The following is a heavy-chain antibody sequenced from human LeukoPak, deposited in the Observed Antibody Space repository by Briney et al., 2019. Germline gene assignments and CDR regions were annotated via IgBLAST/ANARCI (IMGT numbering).Heavy chain of an antibody. J-gene: IGHJ4*02. CDR2: INPSGDNT. D-gene: IGHD5-12*01. CDR1: GYTFTNYC. CDR3: ARVRGYSGYDYQYYFDY. Sequence: ASVKVSCKASGYTFTNYCIHWVRQAPGQGLEWIGIINPSGDNTWYAQKFQGRVTMTRDMATSKDYLELRSLRSDDTAVYYCARVRGYSGYDYQYYFDYWGQGTLVTVSS. V-gene: IGHV1-46*01.